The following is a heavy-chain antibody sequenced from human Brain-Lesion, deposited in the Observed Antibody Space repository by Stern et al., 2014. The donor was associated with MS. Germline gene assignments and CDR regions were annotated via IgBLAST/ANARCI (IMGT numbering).Heavy chain of an antibody. CDR2: INPNTGGT. D-gene: IGHD3-3*01. V-gene: IGHV1-2*02. J-gene: IGHJ6*02. CDR3: ARDQRGITIFGVVTDYYYLGMDV. CDR1: GYIFTGYY. Sequence: VQLLESGAEVKKPGASVKVSCKTSGYIFTGYYIHWGRQAPGQGLEWMAWINPNTGGTKYAPKFQGRGTMSRDTAISTAYVELSSLTSDDTAVYYCARDQRGITIFGVVTDYYYLGMDVWGQGTTVTVSS.